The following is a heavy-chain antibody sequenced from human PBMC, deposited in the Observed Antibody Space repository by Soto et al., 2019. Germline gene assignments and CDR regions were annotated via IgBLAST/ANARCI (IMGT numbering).Heavy chain of an antibody. J-gene: IGHJ5*02. CDR2: IYKSGRT. D-gene: IGHD6-6*01. Sequence: QVHLQESGPGLLKPSQTLSLTCAVSGDSIGSGDHYWTWIRQSPGKGLEYIGYIYKSGRTYYNPSLKSRPVISLDTSKNQVFLRLTSLTAADTAMYFCARSLSSSSGYFDPWGQGTLVTVSS. CDR1: GDSIGSGDHY. CDR3: ARSLSSSSGYFDP. V-gene: IGHV4-30-4*01.